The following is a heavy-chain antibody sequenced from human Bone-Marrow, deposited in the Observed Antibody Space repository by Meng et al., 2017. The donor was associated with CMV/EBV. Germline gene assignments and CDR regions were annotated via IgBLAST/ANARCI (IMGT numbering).Heavy chain of an antibody. CDR1: GFTFSSYA. D-gene: IGHD3-10*01. CDR3: ATDRGGSNTFDY. V-gene: IGHV3-30*04. J-gene: IGHJ4*02. CDR2: ISYDGSNK. Sequence: GEFLKISCAASGFTFSSYAMHWVRQTPGKGLEWVAVISYDGSNKYYADSVKGRFTISRDNSKNTLYLQMNSLRAEDTAVYYCATDRGGSNTFDYWGQGTLVTVSS.